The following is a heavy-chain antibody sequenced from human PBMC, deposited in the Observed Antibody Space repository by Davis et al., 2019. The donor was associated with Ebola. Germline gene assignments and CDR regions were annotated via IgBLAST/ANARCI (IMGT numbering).Heavy chain of an antibody. CDR1: GYSFSDYY. D-gene: IGHD5-12*01. CDR2: VDPKAGNT. CDR3: VRGRKVARMGSWFDS. J-gene: IGHJ5*01. Sequence: ASVKVSCKGSGYSFSDYYMHWVQGAPGKGLEWVGLVDPKAGNTVYAEKFQDRVTITADKSTDTVYMEVSSLKYEDTAVYYCVRGRKVARMGSWFDSWGQGTLVTVSS. V-gene: IGHV1-69-2*01.